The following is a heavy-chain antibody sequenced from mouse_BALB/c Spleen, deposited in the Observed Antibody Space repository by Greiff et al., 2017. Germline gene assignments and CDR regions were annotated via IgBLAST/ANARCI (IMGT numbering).Heavy chain of an antibody. CDR1: GYTFTSYW. Sequence: VQLQQSGTVLARPGASVKLSCKASGYTFTSYWMHWVKQRPGQGLEWIGAIYPGNSDTSYNQKFKDKATLTADKSSSTAYMQLSSLTSEDSAVYYCAREKYDNAHFDGWGAGTTVTVSA. CDR3: AREKYDNAHFDG. CDR2: IYPGNSDT. V-gene: IGHV1-87*01. D-gene: IGHD2-10*02. J-gene: IGHJ1*01.